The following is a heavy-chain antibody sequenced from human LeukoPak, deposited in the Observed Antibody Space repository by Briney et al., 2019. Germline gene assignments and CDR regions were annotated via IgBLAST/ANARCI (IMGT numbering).Heavy chain of an antibody. J-gene: IGHJ5*02. D-gene: IGHD3-16*02. Sequence: PGGSLRLSCAASGFTFDDYAMHWVRQAPGKGLEWVSGISWNSGSIGYADSVKGRFTISRDNAKNSLYLQMNSLRAEDTAVYYCARDRDDYVWGSYRINWFDPWGQGTLVTVSS. CDR2: ISWNSGSI. V-gene: IGHV3-9*01. CDR3: ARDRDDYVWGSYRINWFDP. CDR1: GFTFDDYA.